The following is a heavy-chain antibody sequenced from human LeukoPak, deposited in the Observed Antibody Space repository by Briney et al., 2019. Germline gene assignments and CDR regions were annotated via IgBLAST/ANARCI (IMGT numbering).Heavy chain of an antibody. CDR3: ARYTGGGVY. CDR1: GFTFSSGY. Sequence: GGSLRLSCAVSGFTFSSGYLHWVRQPPGKGPVWVSRISSDGSNTIYADSVKGRFTISRDDARNTLSLQMNSVRDADTAVYFCARYTGGGVYWGQGTLVTVSS. D-gene: IGHD2-2*02. J-gene: IGHJ4*02. V-gene: IGHV3-74*01. CDR2: ISSDGSNT.